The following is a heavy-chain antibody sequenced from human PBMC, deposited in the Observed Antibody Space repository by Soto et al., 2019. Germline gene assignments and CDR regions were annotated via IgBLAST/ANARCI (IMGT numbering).Heavy chain of an antibody. CDR1: GFPLSARGVG. J-gene: IGHJ4*02. V-gene: IGHV2-5*01. D-gene: IGHD3-16*01. CDR2: IYWNEDK. CDR3: AHSPWGSAPDY. Sequence: QITLKESGPTLVTPTETLTLTCTVSGFPLSARGVGVGWIHQPPGKALEWLAVIYWNEDKRYSPSLKSRLTITKDTSKNQVVLTMPHTDPVDTAKYYCAHSPWGSAPDYWGQGTLVTVSS.